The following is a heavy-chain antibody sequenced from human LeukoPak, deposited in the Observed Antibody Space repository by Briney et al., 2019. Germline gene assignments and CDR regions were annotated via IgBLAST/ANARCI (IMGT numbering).Heavy chain of an antibody. V-gene: IGHV3-23*01. CDR3: AKVTYYYDSSGYYPYFDY. J-gene: IGHJ4*02. CDR1: GFTFSNYA. CDR2: ISGSGGST. D-gene: IGHD3-22*01. Sequence: PGGSLRLSCAASGFTFSNYAMNWDRQAPGKGLEWVSAISGSGGSTYYADSVKGRFTISRDNSKNTLYLQMNSLRAEDTAVYYCAKVTYYYDSSGYYPYFDYWGQGTLVTVSS.